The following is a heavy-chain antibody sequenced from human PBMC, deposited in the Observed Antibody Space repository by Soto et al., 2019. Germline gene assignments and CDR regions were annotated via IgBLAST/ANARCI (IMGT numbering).Heavy chain of an antibody. D-gene: IGHD6-13*01. J-gene: IGHJ6*02. Sequence: SVKVSCKASGGTFSSYAISWVRQAPGQGLEWMGGIIPIFGTANYAQKFQGRVTITADESTSTAYMELSSLRSEDTAVYYCARDQGGIAASTYYYYGMDVWGQGTTVTVSS. V-gene: IGHV1-69*13. CDR3: ARDQGGIAASTYYYYGMDV. CDR1: GGTFSSYA. CDR2: IIPIFGTA.